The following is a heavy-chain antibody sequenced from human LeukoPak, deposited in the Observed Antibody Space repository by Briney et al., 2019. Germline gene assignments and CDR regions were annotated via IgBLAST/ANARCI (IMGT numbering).Heavy chain of an antibody. D-gene: IGHD5-24*01. Sequence: GGSLRLSCVASGFPFSSYWMTWVRQAPGKGLEWVANIKQDGSKKSYVDSVKGRFTISRDNAKNSLYLQMNSLRAEDTAIYYCTRVGYIDEGINYWGQGTLVTVSS. CDR3: TRVGYIDEGINY. V-gene: IGHV3-7*04. CDR2: IKQDGSKK. CDR1: GFPFSSYW. J-gene: IGHJ4*02.